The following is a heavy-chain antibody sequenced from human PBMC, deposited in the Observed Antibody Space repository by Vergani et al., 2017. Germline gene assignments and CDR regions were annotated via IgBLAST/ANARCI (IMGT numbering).Heavy chain of an antibody. CDR2: IYHSGST. D-gene: IGHD5-24*01. J-gene: IGHJ4*02. V-gene: IGHV4-30-2*01. Sequence: QLQLQESGSGLVKPSQTLSLTCAVSGGSISSGGYSWSWIRQPPGKGLEWIGYIYHSGSTYYNPSLKSRVTISVDRSKNQFSLKLSSVTAADTAVYYCARVGRGRWLQDSHYFDYWGQGTLVTVSS. CDR3: ARVGRGRWLQDSHYFDY. CDR1: GGSISSGGYS.